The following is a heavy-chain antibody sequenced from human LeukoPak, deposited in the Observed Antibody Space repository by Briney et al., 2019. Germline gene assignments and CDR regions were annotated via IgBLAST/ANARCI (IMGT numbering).Heavy chain of an antibody. CDR3: ARAYSSSSAGLRYYGMDV. J-gene: IGHJ6*02. D-gene: IGHD6-6*01. V-gene: IGHV4-34*01. CDR2: INHSGST. Sequence: SETLSLTCAVYGGSFSGYYWSWIRQPPGKGLGWIGEINHSGSTNYNPSLKSRVTISVDTSKNQFSLKLSSVTAADTAVYYCARAYSSSSAGLRYYGMDVWGQGTTVTVSS. CDR1: GGSFSGYY.